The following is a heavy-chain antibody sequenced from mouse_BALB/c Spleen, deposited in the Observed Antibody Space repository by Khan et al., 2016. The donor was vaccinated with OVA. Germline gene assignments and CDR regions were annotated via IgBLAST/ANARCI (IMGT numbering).Heavy chain of an antibody. CDR1: GYSFTGYF. CDR2: INPHIGET. V-gene: IGHV1-20*02. D-gene: IGHD1-1*01. Sequence: VQLQQSGPELVKPGASVKISCKASGYSFTGYFMNWVMQSHGKSLEWIGRINPHIGETLYNQKFKGKATLTVDESSRTAHMELRSLASEDSAVNYCARKHCSDIDYWGQGTTLTVSS. J-gene: IGHJ2*01. CDR3: ARKHCSDIDY.